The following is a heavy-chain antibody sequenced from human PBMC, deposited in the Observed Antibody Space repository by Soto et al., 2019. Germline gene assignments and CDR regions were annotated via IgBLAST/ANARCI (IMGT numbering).Heavy chain of an antibody. V-gene: IGHV1-18*01. CDR1: CYTFTSYG. Sequence: SVKVSFKASCYTFTSYGISWVRQAPGQGLEWMGWISAYNGNTNYAQKLQGRVTMTTDTSTSTAYMELRSLRSDDTAVYYCARFGGVIVIKSEYYYYGMDVWGQGTTVTVSS. CDR3: ARFGGVIVIKSEYYYYGMDV. J-gene: IGHJ6*02. CDR2: ISAYNGNT. D-gene: IGHD3-16*02.